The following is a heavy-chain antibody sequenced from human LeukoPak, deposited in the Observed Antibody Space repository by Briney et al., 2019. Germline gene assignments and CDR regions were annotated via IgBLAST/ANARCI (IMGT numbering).Heavy chain of an antibody. CDR2: IHNSGRT. CDR1: GGSVSSDY. V-gene: IGHV4-59*08. CDR3: ARHGTISSESYFDY. Sequence: SETLSLTCSVSGGSVSSDYWSWIRQSPGKGLEWIGYIHNSGRTNYNPSLKSRVTGFVDTSKNQVSLRLSSVTAADTAVYYCARHGTISSESYFDYWGQGALVTVSS. J-gene: IGHJ4*02. D-gene: IGHD1-14*01.